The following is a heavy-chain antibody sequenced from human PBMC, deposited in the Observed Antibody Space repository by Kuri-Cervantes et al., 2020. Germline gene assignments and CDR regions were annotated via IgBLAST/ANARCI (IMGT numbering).Heavy chain of an antibody. Sequence: GESLKISRLASGFTLSRNWMHWVRQAPGKGVGWVSRINSDGSSTSYADSVKGRFTISRDNAKNTLYLHIKSLRGEDTAVYYCKRGRAAPSLGRGRAYFDYWGQGTLVTVSS. V-gene: IGHV3-74*01. D-gene: IGHD3-10*01. CDR1: GFTLSRNW. J-gene: IGHJ4*02. CDR2: INSDGSST. CDR3: KRGRAAPSLGRGRAYFDY.